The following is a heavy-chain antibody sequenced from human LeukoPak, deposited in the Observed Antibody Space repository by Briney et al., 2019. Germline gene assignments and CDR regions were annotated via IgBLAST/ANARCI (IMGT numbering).Heavy chain of an antibody. CDR2: IYTSGST. J-gene: IGHJ6*02. D-gene: IGHD3-10*01. V-gene: IGHV4-4*07. CDR3: ARGGAVRGHPDYYYYGMDV. CDR1: GGSISSYY. Sequence: PSETLSLTCTVSGGSISSYYWSWIRQPAGKGLEWIGRIYTSGSTNYNPSLKSRVTMSVDTSKNQFSLKLSSVTVADTAVYYCARGGAVRGHPDYYYYGMDVWGQGTTVTVSS.